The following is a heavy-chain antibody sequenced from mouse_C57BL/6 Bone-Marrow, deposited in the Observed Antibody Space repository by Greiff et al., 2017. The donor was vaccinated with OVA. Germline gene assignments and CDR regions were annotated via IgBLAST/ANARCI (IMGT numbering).Heavy chain of an antibody. CDR3: ARSDPLYYGSSYGY. V-gene: IGHV1-53*01. CDR2: INPSNGGT. CDR1: GYTFTSYW. Sequence: QVQLQQSGTELVKPGASVKLSCKASGYTFTSYWMHWVKQRPGQGLEWIGNINPSNGGTNYNEKFKSKATLTVDKSSSTAYMQLSSLTSEDSAVYYCARSDPLYYGSSYGYWGQGTTLTVSS. J-gene: IGHJ2*01. D-gene: IGHD1-1*01.